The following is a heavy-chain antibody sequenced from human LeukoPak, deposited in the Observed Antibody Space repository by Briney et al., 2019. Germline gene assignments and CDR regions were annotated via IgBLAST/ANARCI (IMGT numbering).Heavy chain of an antibody. Sequence: ASVKVSCKASGYTFTGYYMHWVRQAPGQGLEWMGWINPNSGGTNYAQKFQGRVTMTRDTSISTAYMELSRLRSDDTAVYYCARVLDYYDRYFDYWGQGTLVTVSS. D-gene: IGHD3-22*01. V-gene: IGHV1-2*02. CDR3: ARVLDYYDRYFDY. CDR1: GYTFTGYY. J-gene: IGHJ4*02. CDR2: INPNSGGT.